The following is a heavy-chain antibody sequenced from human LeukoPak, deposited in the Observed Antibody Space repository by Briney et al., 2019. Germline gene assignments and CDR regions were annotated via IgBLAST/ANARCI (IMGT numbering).Heavy chain of an antibody. CDR2: ISFDGSNK. D-gene: IGHD3-10*01. J-gene: IGHJ6*02. Sequence: PGGSLRLSCAASGFTFDRYGIHWVRQPPGKGLEWVAVISFDGSNKYYAESVKGRFNISRDNYKDTLFLQMDNLSSEDTGVYYCARGPWESFGGRYYFYGMDVWGQGTTVRVSS. CDR3: ARGPWESFGGRYYFYGMDV. V-gene: IGHV3-30*03. CDR1: GFTFDRYG.